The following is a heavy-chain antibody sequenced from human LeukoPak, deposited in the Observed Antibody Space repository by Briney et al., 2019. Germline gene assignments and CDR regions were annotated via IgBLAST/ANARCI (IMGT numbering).Heavy chain of an antibody. Sequence: GGSLNLSCAASGFTFSSYWMSWVRQAPGKGLEWVANIKQDGSEKYYVDSVKGRFTISRDNAKNSLYLQMNSLRAEDTAVYYCARDPIGDFWSGFYLDVWGKGTTVTVSS. CDR1: GFTFSSYW. V-gene: IGHV3-7*01. CDR2: IKQDGSEK. J-gene: IGHJ6*03. D-gene: IGHD3-3*01. CDR3: ARDPIGDFWSGFYLDV.